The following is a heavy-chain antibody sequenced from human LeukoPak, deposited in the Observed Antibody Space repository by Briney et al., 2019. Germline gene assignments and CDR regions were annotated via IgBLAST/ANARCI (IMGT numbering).Heavy chain of an antibody. CDR2: IYYNGDT. Sequence: SETLSLTCTVSGGSISSYYWSWIRQPPGKGLEWIGYIYYNGDTNYNPSLKSRVTISLDSSKNQFSLKLSSVIAADTAVYYCAQYIRQSGTYYFDYWGQGTLVTVSS. CDR1: GGSISSYY. D-gene: IGHD3-10*01. J-gene: IGHJ4*02. CDR3: AQYIRQSGTYYFDY. V-gene: IGHV4-59*01.